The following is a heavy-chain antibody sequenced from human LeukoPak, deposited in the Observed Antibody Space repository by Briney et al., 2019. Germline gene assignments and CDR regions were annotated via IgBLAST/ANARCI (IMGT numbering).Heavy chain of an antibody. CDR2: IYHPGST. D-gene: IGHD3-22*01. CDR3: SRGGYYYDSRNYPSFGGLNFAY. V-gene: IGHV4-59*01. Sequence: SGTLSLTCSVSGASINSYYWSWIRQPPGRGLEWIGYIYHPGSTNYSSSFRSRVTISVDTSKNQVSLRLSSVTAADTAVYYCSRGGYYYDSRNYPSFGGLNFAYWGQGSLVTVSS. CDR1: GASINSYY. J-gene: IGHJ4*02.